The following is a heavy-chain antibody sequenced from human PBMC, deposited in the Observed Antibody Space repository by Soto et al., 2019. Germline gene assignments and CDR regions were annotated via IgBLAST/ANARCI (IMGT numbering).Heavy chain of an antibody. J-gene: IGHJ4*02. CDR1: VFAFSSEW. CDR3: TSDTFGARDS. D-gene: IGHD2-15*01. Sequence: GGSLRLSCAASVFAFSSEWMHWVRQAPGKGLVWVSRIDPYDTGITYADSVKGRFTISRDNAKNTLYLQMNSLRAEDTAVYYCTSDTFGARDSWGQGTLVTVSS. V-gene: IGHV3-74*01. CDR2: IDPYDTGI.